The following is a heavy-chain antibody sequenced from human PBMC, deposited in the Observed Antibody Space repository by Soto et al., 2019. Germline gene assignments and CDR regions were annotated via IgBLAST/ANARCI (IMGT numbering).Heavy chain of an antibody. V-gene: IGHV1-18*01. Sequence: VQLVQSGAEVKKPGASVKVSCKASGYTFTSYGISWVRHAPGQGLEGMGWISAYNGNTNYAQTLQGRVTMTTDTSTSTAYMELRSLRSADTAVYYCARDLADSSGYSETPFDSWGQGTLVTVSS. CDR2: ISAYNGNT. CDR3: ARDLADSSGYSETPFDS. J-gene: IGHJ4*02. D-gene: IGHD3-22*01. CDR1: GYTFTSYG.